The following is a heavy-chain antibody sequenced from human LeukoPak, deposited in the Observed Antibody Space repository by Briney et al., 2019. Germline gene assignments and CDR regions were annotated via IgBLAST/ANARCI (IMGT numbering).Heavy chain of an antibody. V-gene: IGHV4-59*01. Sequence: SETLSLTCTVSGGSISSYYWSWIRQPPGKGLEWIGYIYYSGSTNYNPSLKSRVTISVDTSKNQFSLKLSSVTAADTAVYYCAALRYFDWLLNYWSQGTLVTVSS. D-gene: IGHD3-9*01. CDR2: IYYSGST. CDR3: AALRYFDWLLNY. CDR1: GGSISSYY. J-gene: IGHJ4*02.